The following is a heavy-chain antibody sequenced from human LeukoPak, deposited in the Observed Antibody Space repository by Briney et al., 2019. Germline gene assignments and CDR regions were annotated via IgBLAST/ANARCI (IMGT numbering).Heavy chain of an antibody. J-gene: IGHJ4*01. CDR3: ARDGARPGLYFDL. CDR1: GFTFSSYW. V-gene: IGHV3-7*01. Sequence: GGSLRLSCAVSGFTFSSYWMNWVRQAPGKGLEWVASIRMDGVEKTYVDSVKGRFTISRDNTYNSLYLQMSSLRVEDTAVYFCARDGARPGLYFDLWGRGTLVTVSS. CDR2: IRMDGVEK. D-gene: IGHD1-1*01.